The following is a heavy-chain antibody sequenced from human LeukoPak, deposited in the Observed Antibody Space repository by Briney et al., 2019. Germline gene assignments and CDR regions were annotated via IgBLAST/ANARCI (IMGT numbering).Heavy chain of an antibody. CDR2: ISSSASTI. V-gene: IGHV3-48*03. Sequence: PGGSLRLSCAASGFTFSSYEMNWVRQAPGKGLEWVSYISSSASTILYADSVKGRFTISRDNAKISLYLQMNSLRAEDTAVYYCAREARITGTPIDYWGQGTLVTVSS. J-gene: IGHJ4*02. D-gene: IGHD1-7*01. CDR3: AREARITGTPIDY. CDR1: GFTFSSYE.